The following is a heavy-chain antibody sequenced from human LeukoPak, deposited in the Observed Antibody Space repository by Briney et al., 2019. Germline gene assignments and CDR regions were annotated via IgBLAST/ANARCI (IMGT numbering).Heavy chain of an antibody. Sequence: ASVKVSCKASGYTFTGYYMHWMRQAPGQGLEWMGWINPNSGGTNYAQKFQGRVTMTRDTSISTAYMELSRLRSDDTAVYYCARDDCSSTSCYLALGMDVWGQGTTVTVSS. D-gene: IGHD2-2*01. CDR3: ARDDCSSTSCYLALGMDV. CDR1: GYTFTGYY. CDR2: INPNSGGT. V-gene: IGHV1-2*02. J-gene: IGHJ6*02.